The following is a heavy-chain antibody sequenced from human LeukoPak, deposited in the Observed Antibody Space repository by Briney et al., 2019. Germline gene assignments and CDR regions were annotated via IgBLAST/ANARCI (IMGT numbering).Heavy chain of an antibody. D-gene: IGHD3-3*01. V-gene: IGHV3-30*02. CDR3: AKDGSFFYYYMDV. CDR1: GFTFSSYG. J-gene: IGHJ6*03. Sequence: GGSLRLSCAASGFTFSSYGMHWVRQAPGKGLEWGAFIRGDGSNKYYADSVKGRFTISRENSKNTLYLQMNSLRAEATAVYYCAKDGSFFYYYMDVWGKGTTVTVSS. CDR2: IRGDGSNK.